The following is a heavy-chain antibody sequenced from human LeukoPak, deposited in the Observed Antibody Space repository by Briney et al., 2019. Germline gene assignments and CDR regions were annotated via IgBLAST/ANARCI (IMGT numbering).Heavy chain of an antibody. D-gene: IGHD6-13*01. CDR1: CFTFTTYG. J-gene: IGHJ4*02. Sequence: GSLRLSCAASCFTFTTYGMHWVRQAPGKGLEWMALIWHDGSSEYYAESVKGRFSISRDTSKNTVYLQMNSLRAEDTAMYHCARDRLSSSQNNYIDYWGQGTLVTVSS. V-gene: IGHV3-33*01. CDR2: IWHDGSSE. CDR3: ARDRLSSSQNNYIDY.